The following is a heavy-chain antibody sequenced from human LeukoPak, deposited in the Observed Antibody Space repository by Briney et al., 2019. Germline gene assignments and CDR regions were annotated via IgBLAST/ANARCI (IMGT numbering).Heavy chain of an antibody. D-gene: IGHD2-2*01. CDR1: GYSFTSYW. Sequence: GESLKISCKGSGYSFTSYWIGWVRQMPGKGLEWMGIIYPGDSDARYSPSFHGQVTIPADKSISTAYLQWSSLKASDTAMYYCARQGRYCSSTSCSDNWFDPWGQGTLVTVSS. V-gene: IGHV5-51*01. CDR2: IYPGDSDA. J-gene: IGHJ5*02. CDR3: ARQGRYCSSTSCSDNWFDP.